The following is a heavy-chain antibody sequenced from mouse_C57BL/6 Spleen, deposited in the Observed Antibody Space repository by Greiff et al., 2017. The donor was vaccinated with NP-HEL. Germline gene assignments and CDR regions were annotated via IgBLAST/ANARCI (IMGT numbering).Heavy chain of an antibody. CDR1: GYAFSSSW. CDR3: ARWAYGYEGAY. D-gene: IGHD2-2*01. J-gene: IGHJ3*01. V-gene: IGHV1-82*01. Sequence: QVQLQQSGPELVKPGASVKISCKASGYAFSSSWMNWVKQRPGKGLEWIGRICPGDGDTNYNGKFKGKATLTADKSSSTAYMQLSSLTSEDSAVYFCARWAYGYEGAYWGQGTLVTVSA. CDR2: ICPGDGDT.